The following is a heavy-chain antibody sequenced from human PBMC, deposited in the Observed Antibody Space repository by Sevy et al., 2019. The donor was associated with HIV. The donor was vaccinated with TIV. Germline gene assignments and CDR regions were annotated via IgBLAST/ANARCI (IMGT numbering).Heavy chain of an antibody. CDR1: GFSFSTYS. CDR2: ISSRSSYI. V-gene: IGHV3-21*01. Sequence: GGSLRLSCAASGFSFSTYSMNWVRQAPGKGLEWVSSISSRSSYIYYADSLKGRFTISRDNAKNSLFLQMNSLRAEDTAVYYCARHIDDSSGYLYFFDYWGQGSLVTVSS. D-gene: IGHD3-22*01. CDR3: ARHIDDSSGYLYFFDY. J-gene: IGHJ4*02.